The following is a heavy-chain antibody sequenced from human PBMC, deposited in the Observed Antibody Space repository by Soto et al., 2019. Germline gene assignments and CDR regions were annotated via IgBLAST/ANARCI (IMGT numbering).Heavy chain of an antibody. Sequence: SVKVSCKASGDTFSTYSISWVRQAPGQGLEWLGGIIPILGTPSYAQRFQGRVTITADKSTSTAYMELSSLRSEDTAVYYCARERSRYDRSGYYRPDYWGQGTLVTVSS. J-gene: IGHJ4*02. CDR2: IIPILGTP. CDR3: ARERSRYDRSGYYRPDY. CDR1: GDTFSTYS. V-gene: IGHV1-69*08. D-gene: IGHD3-22*01.